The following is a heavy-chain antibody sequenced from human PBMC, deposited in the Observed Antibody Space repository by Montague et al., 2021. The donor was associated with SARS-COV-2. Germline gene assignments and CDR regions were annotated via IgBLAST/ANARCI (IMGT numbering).Heavy chain of an antibody. CDR3: ARVRRLQLVRVSGMDV. D-gene: IGHD6-13*01. CDR2: IYYSGST. Sequence: SETLSLTCTVSGGSISSNSYYWGWIRLPPGKGLEWIGSIYYSGSTYYXPSLKIRVTISVDTSKNQFSLKLSSVTAADTAVYYCARVRRLQLVRVSGMDVWGQGTTVTVSS. V-gene: IGHV4-39*07. CDR1: GGSISSNSYY. J-gene: IGHJ6*02.